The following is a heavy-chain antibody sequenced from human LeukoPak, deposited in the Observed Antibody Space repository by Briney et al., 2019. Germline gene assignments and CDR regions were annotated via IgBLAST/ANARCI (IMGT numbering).Heavy chain of an antibody. CDR3: AREYILTGYYNTNYFDY. D-gene: IGHD3-9*01. V-gene: IGHV3-11*04. Sequence: GGSLRLSCAASGLTFSDYYMSWIRPAPGKALEWVSYISSSGRTIYYADSVKGRLTIYRDNAKNSLYLQMNRLRAEDTAVYYCAREYILTGYYNTNYFDYWGQGTLVTVSS. J-gene: IGHJ4*02. CDR1: GLTFSDYY. CDR2: ISSSGRTI.